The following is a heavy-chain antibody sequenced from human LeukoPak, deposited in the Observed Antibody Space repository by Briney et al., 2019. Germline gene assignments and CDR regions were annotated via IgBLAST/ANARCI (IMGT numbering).Heavy chain of an antibody. Sequence: PGGPLRLSCAASGFTFSNYAMSWVRQAPGKGLEWVSTISNSVGTTYYADSVKGRFTISRDNSRNTLYLQVNSLRAEDTALYYCARALYGSGWCQDYWGQGTLVTVSS. CDR3: ARALYGSGWCQDY. D-gene: IGHD6-19*01. J-gene: IGHJ4*02. V-gene: IGHV3-23*01. CDR1: GFTFSNYA. CDR2: ISNSVGTT.